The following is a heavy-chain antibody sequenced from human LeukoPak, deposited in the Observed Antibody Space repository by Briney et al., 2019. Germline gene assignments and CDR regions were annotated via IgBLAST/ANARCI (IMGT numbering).Heavy chain of an antibody. J-gene: IGHJ5*02. CDR3: ARDPYGSGSYPTFRFDP. CDR2: ISYDGSNK. Sequence: PGGSLRLSCAASGFTFSSYAMRWVRQAPGKGLEWVAVISYDGSNKYYADSVKGRFTISRDNSKNTLYLQMNSLRAEDTAVYYCARDPYGSGSYPTFRFDPWGQGTLVTVSS. D-gene: IGHD3-10*01. V-gene: IGHV3-30-3*01. CDR1: GFTFSSYA.